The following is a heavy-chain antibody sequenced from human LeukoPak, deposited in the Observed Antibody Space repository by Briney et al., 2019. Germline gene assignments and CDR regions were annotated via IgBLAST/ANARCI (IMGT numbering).Heavy chain of an antibody. CDR1: GGSITNSYY. CDR3: ARDRYTDYFDD. D-gene: IGHD3-16*02. J-gene: IGHJ4*02. V-gene: IGHV4-59*01. CDR2: INYSGST. Sequence: KPSETLSLTCSVSGGSITNSYYWSWIRQPPGKGLEWIGYINYSGSTSYNPSLKNRVTISRDTSNNQFSLNLKSVTAADTAVYYCARDRYTDYFDDWGLGVLVTVSS.